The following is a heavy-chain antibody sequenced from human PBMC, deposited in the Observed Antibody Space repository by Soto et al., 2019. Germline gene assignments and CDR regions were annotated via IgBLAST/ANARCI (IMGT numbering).Heavy chain of an antibody. Sequence: LRLSCAASGFTFSNYWMHWVRQAPGKGLVWVSRINSDGSSTYYADSVKGRFTISRDNAKNTLFLQMNSLRAEDTAVYYCATSRVSVPGIGTSYYWGQGSLVTVSS. D-gene: IGHD6-19*01. J-gene: IGHJ4*02. CDR1: GFTFSNYW. CDR2: INSDGSST. CDR3: ATSRVSVPGIGTSYY. V-gene: IGHV3-74*01.